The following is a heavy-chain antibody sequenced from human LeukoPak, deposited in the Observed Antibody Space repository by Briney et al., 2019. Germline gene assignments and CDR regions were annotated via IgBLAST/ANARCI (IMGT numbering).Heavy chain of an antibody. CDR2: VFNGGST. D-gene: IGHD6-13*01. J-gene: IGHJ4*02. CDR1: RGSINSHY. CDR3: ATRPAGSTWYGVFDY. V-gene: IGHV4-59*11. Sequence: SETLSLTCTVSRGSINSHYWSWIRQPPGKGLEWIGYVFNGGSTNYNPSLKSRVTMSVDTSRDQFSPRLTSVTAADTAIYYCATRPAGSTWYGVFDYWSQGTLVTVSS.